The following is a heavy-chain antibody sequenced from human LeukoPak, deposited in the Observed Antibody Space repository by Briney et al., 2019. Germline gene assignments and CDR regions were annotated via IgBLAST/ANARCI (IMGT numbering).Heavy chain of an antibody. V-gene: IGHV4-59*01. D-gene: IGHD2/OR15-2a*01. Sequence: PSETLSLTCTVSGGTISSYYWSWIRQPPGKGLEWIGYVYYRGSTTYNPSLKSRVTISSDTSRNQFSLKLTSVTAADSAVYFCARGDFAVPPPYGMDVWGQGTTVTVSS. CDR3: ARGDFAVPPPYGMDV. CDR2: VYYRGST. CDR1: GGTISSYY. J-gene: IGHJ6*02.